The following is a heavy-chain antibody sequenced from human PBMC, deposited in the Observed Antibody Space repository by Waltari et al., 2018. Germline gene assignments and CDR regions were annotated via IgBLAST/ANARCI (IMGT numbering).Heavy chain of an antibody. CDR1: GGSISSYY. V-gene: IGHV4-59*01. J-gene: IGHJ3*01. CDR3: ARGLRDGIGRTFDF. CDR2: IYYSGSTDS. D-gene: IGHD1-20*01. Sequence: QVRLQESGPGLVKPSATLSLTCTVSGGSISSYYWNWIRQPPGKGLEWIGYIYYSGSTDSDCNPSLKSRVTISVDTSKNQFSLKLSSVTAADTAVYYCARGLRDGIGRTFDFWGQGTMVTVSS.